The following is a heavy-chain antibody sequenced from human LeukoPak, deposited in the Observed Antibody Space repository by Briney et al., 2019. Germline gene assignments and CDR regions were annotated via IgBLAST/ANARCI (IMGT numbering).Heavy chain of an antibody. D-gene: IGHD6-13*01. CDR3: ARIGAGSSRDY. J-gene: IGHJ4*02. CDR2: IVGSSST. Sequence: ETLSLTCTVSSGSISSYYWSWIRQPPGKGLEWVSSIVGSSSTYYADSLKGRFTISRDNAKNSLYLQMNSLRAEDTAVYYCARIGAGSSRDYWGQGTLVTVSS. V-gene: IGHV3-69-1*01. CDR1: SGSISSYY.